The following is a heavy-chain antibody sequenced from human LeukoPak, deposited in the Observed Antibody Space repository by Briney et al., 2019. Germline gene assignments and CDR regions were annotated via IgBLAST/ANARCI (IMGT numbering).Heavy chain of an antibody. CDR1: GFTFSSYA. CDR2: ISGNGGST. D-gene: IGHD6-19*01. J-gene: IGHJ4*02. CDR3: AKDELQWLVRY. V-gene: IGHV3-23*01. Sequence: GGSLRLSCTASGFTFSSYAMSWVRQAPGKGLEWVSGISGNGGSTFYADSVKGRFTISRDNSKNTLYLQMNSLRAEDTAVYYCAKDELQWLVRYWGQGTLVTVSS.